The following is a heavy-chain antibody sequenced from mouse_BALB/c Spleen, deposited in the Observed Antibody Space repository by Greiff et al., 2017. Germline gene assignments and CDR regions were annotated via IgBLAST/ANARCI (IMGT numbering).Heavy chain of an antibody. V-gene: IGHV5-17*02. CDR3: AGGYHAMDY. J-gene: IGHJ4*01. CDR1: GFTFSSFG. Sequence: EVMLVESGGGLVQPGGSRKLSCAASGFTFSSFGMHWVRQAPERGLEWVAYISSGSSTIYYADTVKGRFTISRDNPKNTLFLQMTSLRSEDTAMYYCAGGYHAMDYWGQGTSVTVSS. CDR2: ISSGSSTI.